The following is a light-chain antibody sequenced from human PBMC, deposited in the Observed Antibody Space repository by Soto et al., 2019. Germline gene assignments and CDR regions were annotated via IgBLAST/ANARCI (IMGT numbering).Light chain of an antibody. J-gene: IGKJ4*01. CDR1: QNIGNK. CDR3: QQRSNWPPLT. Sequence: LSQSPGTVSVSPGERATLSCRASQNIGNKVGWYQQKPGQAPRLLIYGASTRATSIPVRFSGSGSGTDFTLTISSLEPEDFAVYYCQQRSNWPPLTFGGGTKVDI. V-gene: IGKV3-11*01. CDR2: GAS.